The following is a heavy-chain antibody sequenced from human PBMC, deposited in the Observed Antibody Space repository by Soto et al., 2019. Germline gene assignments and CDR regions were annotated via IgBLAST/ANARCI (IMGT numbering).Heavy chain of an antibody. CDR2: ISYDGTNK. CDR1: GFPLSTYA. CDR3: ATSKGYCVSGMCYSPGTATHYALDV. D-gene: IGHD1-26*01. V-gene: IGHV3-30-3*01. J-gene: IGHJ6*02. Sequence: QVQLVESGGGVVQPGRSLRLSCAASGFPLSTYAMYWVRQAPGKGLEWVALISYDGTNKQYADSMKGRFTISRDNLKGTVILQMNSLRPDDTAKYYFATSKGYCVSGMCYSPGTATHYALDVWGHGTSVIVSS.